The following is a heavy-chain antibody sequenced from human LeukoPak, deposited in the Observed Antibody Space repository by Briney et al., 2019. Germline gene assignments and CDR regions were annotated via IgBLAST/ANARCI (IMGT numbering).Heavy chain of an antibody. D-gene: IGHD6-19*01. J-gene: IGHJ4*02. V-gene: IGHV4-59*01. Sequence: SGTLSLTCTVSGGSISSYYWSWIRQPPGKGLEWIGYIYYSGSTNYNPSLKSRVTISVDTSKNQFSLKLSSVTAADTAVYYCARREDSGWYRFDYWGQGTLVTVSS. CDR2: IYYSGST. CDR3: ARREDSGWYRFDY. CDR1: GGSISSYY.